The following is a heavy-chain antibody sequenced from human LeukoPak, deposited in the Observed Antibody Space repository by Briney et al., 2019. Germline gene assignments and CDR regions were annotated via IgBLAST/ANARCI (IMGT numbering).Heavy chain of an antibody. V-gene: IGHV1-69*13. Sequence: ASVKVSCKASGGTFSSYAISWVRQAPGQGLEWMGGIIPIFGTANYAQKFQGRVTITADESTSTAYMELSSLRSEDTAVYYCARAHWNDPYYYYYMDVWGKGTTVTISS. J-gene: IGHJ6*03. D-gene: IGHD1-1*01. CDR1: GGTFSSYA. CDR3: ARAHWNDPYYYYYMDV. CDR2: IIPIFGTA.